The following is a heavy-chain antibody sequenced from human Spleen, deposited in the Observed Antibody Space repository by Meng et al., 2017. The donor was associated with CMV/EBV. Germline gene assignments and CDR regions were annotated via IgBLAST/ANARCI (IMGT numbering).Heavy chain of an antibody. D-gene: IGHD6-13*01. CDR2: IRYDGSNK. Sequence: QVQLVESXXXXXQXXGXXRLSCSASGFTFSSYGMHWVRQAPGKGLEWVAFIRYDGSNKYYADSVKGRFTISRDNSKNTLYLQMNSLRAEDTAVYYCAKAVEAAADLNWFDPWGQGTLVTVSS. V-gene: IGHV3-30*02. CDR3: AKAVEAAADLNWFDP. J-gene: IGHJ5*02. CDR1: GFTFSSYG.